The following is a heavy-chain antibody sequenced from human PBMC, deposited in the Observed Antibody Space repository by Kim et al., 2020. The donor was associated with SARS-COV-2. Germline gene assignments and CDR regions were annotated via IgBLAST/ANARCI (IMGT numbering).Heavy chain of an antibody. D-gene: IGHD2-15*01. V-gene: IGHV1-46*01. Sequence: QGRVTMTRDTSTSTVYMERSSLRSEDTAVYYCARDGPEYCSGGSCYYFDYWGQGTLVTVSS. CDR3: ARDGPEYCSGGSCYYFDY. J-gene: IGHJ4*02.